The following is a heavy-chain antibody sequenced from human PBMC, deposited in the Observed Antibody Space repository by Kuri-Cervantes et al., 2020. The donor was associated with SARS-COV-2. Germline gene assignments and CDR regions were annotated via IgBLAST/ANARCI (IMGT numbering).Heavy chain of an antibody. Sequence: ASVKVSCKAPETTFPNYDINWVRQATGQGLEWMGMVKTNSGNTLYAQIFQGRVTMTTDTSTSTAYMELRSLRSDDTAVYYCASRHWGGAGATLFDYWGQGTLVTVSS. CDR3: ASRHWGGAGATLFDY. CDR1: ETTFPNYD. V-gene: IGHV1-8*01. D-gene: IGHD1-26*01. CDR2: VKTNSGNT. J-gene: IGHJ4*02.